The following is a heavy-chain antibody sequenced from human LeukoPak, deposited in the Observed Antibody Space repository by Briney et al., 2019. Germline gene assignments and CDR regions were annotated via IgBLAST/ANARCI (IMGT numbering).Heavy chain of an antibody. CDR1: GGSISSYY. CDR2: IYYSGGT. D-gene: IGHD6-13*01. CDR3: ARVGYSSSWYWNWFDP. Sequence: SETLSLTCTVSGGSISSYYWSWIRQPPGKGLEWIGYIYYSGGTNYNPSLKSRVTISVDTSKNQFSLKLSSVTAADTAVYYCARVGYSSSWYWNWFDPWGQGTLVTVSS. J-gene: IGHJ5*02. V-gene: IGHV4-59*01.